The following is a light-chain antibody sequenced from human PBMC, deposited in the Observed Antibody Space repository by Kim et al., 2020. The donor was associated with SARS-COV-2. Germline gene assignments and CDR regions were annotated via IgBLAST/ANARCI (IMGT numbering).Light chain of an antibody. CDR3: SSPDSSGNPLV. CDR1: SLRSYY. CDR2: GKN. Sequence: LGQTVRITCQGDSLRSYYASWYQQKPGQAPVLVIYGKNNRPSGIPDRFSGSSSGNTASLTITGAQAEDEADYYCSSPDSSGNPLVFCAGTKLTVL. J-gene: IGLJ2*01. V-gene: IGLV3-19*01.